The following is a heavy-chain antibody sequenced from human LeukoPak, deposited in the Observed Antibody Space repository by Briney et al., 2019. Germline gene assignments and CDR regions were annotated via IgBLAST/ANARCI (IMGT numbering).Heavy chain of an antibody. V-gene: IGHV4-4*07. J-gene: IGHJ4*02. CDR1: GGSISSYY. Sequence: SETLSLTCTVSGGSISSYYWSWIRQPAGKGLEWIGRIYTSGSTNYNPSLKSRVTISVDTSKNQFSLKLSSVTAADTAVYYCARSPWNYYDSSGYRRQYFDYWGQGTLVTVSS. CDR3: ARSPWNYYDSSGYRRQYFDY. CDR2: IYTSGST. D-gene: IGHD3-22*01.